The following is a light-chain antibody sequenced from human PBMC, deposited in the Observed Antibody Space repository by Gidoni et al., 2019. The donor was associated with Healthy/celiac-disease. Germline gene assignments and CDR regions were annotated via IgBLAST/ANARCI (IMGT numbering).Light chain of an antibody. CDR3: QQYDNPLT. CDR1: QDISNY. J-gene: IGKJ4*01. Sequence: DIQMTQSPSSLSASVGDRVTITCQASQDISNYLNWYQQKPGKAPKLLIYDASNLETGVPSRFSGSGSGTDFTFTISSLQPEDIATYYCQQYDNPLTFGGXTKVEIK. V-gene: IGKV1-33*01. CDR2: DAS.